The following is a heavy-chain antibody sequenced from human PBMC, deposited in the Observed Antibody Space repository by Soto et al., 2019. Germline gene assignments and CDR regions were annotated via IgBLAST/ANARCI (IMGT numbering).Heavy chain of an antibody. J-gene: IGHJ4*02. CDR2: VSNRNGVT. V-gene: IGHV1-18*04. CDR1: GYTFANFD. CDR3: ARERLNTGWYGFDY. D-gene: IGHD6-19*01. Sequence: ASVKVSCKTSGYTFANFDFSWVRQAPGQGLEWMGWVSNRNGVTNYAENFRDRGTISTDTSTNTVYMELRSLRSDDTAVYFCARERLNTGWYGFDYWGQGTQVTVSS.